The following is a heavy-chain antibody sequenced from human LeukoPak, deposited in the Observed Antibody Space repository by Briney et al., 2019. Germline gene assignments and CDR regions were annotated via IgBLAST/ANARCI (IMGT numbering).Heavy chain of an antibody. CDR2: FYYTATT. V-gene: IGHV4-39*07. CDR3: ARVGGYSYGWGYWYFDL. Sequence: NPSETLSLTCTVSGVSINSNTYYWGWIRQPPGKGLEWIASFYYTATTYYNPSLKRRVTISVDTSKNQFSLKLSSVTAADTAVYYCARVGGYSYGWGYWYFDLWGRGTLVTVSS. J-gene: IGHJ2*01. D-gene: IGHD5-18*01. CDR1: GVSINSNTYY.